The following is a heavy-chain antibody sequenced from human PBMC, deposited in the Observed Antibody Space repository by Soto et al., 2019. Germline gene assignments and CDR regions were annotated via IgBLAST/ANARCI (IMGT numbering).Heavy chain of an antibody. CDR2: INHSGST. CDR1: GGSFSGYY. J-gene: IGHJ4*02. V-gene: IGHV4-34*01. Sequence: SETLSLTCAVYGGSFSGYYLSWIRQPPGKGLEWIGEINHSGSTNYNPSLKSRVTISVDTSKNQFSLKLSSVTAADTAVYYCARHLISPRYFDYWGQGTLVTVSS. CDR3: ARHLISPRYFDY.